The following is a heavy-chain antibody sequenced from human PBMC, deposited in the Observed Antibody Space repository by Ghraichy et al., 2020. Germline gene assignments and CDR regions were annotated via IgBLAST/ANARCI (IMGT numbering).Heavy chain of an antibody. CDR2: IRSKANSYAT. Sequence: GGSLRLSCAASGFTFSGSAMHWVRQASGKGLEWVGRIRSKANSYATAYAASVKGRFTISRDDSKNTAYLQMNSLKTEDTAVYYCTPRIGGSWDQYYFDYWGQGTLVTVSS. J-gene: IGHJ4*02. CDR1: GFTFSGSA. D-gene: IGHD3-16*01. V-gene: IGHV3-73*01. CDR3: TPRIGGSWDQYYFDY.